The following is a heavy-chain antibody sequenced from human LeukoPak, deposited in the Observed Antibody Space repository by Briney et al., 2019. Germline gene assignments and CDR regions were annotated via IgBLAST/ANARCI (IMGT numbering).Heavy chain of an antibody. CDR1: GSTVSSYY. CDR3: ARDRITIMGVAYWYFDL. J-gene: IGHJ2*01. CDR2: ISSSGSYI. Sequence: PGGSLRFSCAVSGSTVSSYYMNWVRQAPGKELEWVSSISSSGSYIYYADSVKGRFTVSRDNAKNSMYLQMNSLRAEDTAVYYCARDRITIMGVAYWYFDLWGRGTLVTVSS. D-gene: IGHD3-22*01. V-gene: IGHV3-21*01.